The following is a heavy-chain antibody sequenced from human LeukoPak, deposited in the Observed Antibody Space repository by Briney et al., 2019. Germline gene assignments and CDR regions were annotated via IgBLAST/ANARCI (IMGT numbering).Heavy chain of an antibody. CDR2: INPNSGGT. J-gene: IGHJ6*02. V-gene: IGHV1-2*02. Sequence: GASVKVSCKASGYTFTSYGISWVRQAPGQGLEWMGWINPNSGGTNYAQKFQGRVTMTRDTSISTAYMELSRLRSDDTAVYYCARDLGELVHDGGKDIWGQGTTVTVSS. CDR3: ARDLGELVHDGGKDI. D-gene: IGHD3-16*01. CDR1: GYTFTSYG.